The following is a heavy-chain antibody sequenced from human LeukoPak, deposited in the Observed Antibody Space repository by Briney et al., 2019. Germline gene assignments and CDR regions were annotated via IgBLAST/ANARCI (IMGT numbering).Heavy chain of an antibody. CDR1: GYTFTNYY. Sequence: ASVKVSCTTSGYTFTNYYIHWVRQAPGQGLEWMGRIDPNTGGTKSAKNFQGRVTMTRDTSISTAYMALSGLRSDDAAVYYCASLYDIVGTTVDYWGQGTLVTVSS. CDR3: ASLYDIVGTTVDY. J-gene: IGHJ4*02. D-gene: IGHD1-26*01. V-gene: IGHV1-2*06. CDR2: IDPNTGGT.